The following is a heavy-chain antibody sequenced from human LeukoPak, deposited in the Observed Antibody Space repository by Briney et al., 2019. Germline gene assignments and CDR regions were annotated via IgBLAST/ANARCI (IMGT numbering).Heavy chain of an antibody. Sequence: GGSLGLSCAASGFTFSSYGMHWVRQAPGKGLEWVAVISYDGSNKYYADSVKGRFTISRDNSKNTLYLQMNSLRAEDTAVYYCAKEAGYSSSWGIFDYWGQGTLVTVSS. CDR3: AKEAGYSSSWGIFDY. V-gene: IGHV3-30*18. D-gene: IGHD6-13*01. CDR1: GFTFSSYG. J-gene: IGHJ4*02. CDR2: ISYDGSNK.